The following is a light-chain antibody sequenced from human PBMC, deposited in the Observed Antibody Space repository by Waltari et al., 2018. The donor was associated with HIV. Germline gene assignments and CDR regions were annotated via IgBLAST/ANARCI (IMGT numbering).Light chain of an antibody. CDR3: CSYVSNVK. CDR2: EVS. Sequence: QSALTPPASVSGSPGQSITISCTTTSSDVATYKLVSWYQQHPGKAPKLLIYEVSKRPSGVSDRFSGSKSGDTASLTISGLQAEDKADYYCCSYVSNVKFGGGTKLTVL. J-gene: IGLJ2*01. CDR1: SSDVATYKL. V-gene: IGLV2-23*02.